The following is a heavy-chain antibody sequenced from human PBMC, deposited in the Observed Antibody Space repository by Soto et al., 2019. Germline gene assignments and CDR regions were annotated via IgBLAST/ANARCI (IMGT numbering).Heavy chain of an antibody. CDR3: ARSYRRYCSGGSCYSYYYYYMDV. V-gene: IGHV4-59*01. CDR2: IYYSGST. Sequence: PSETLSLTCTVSGGCISSYYWSWIRQPPGKGLEWIGYIYYSGSTNYNPSLKSRVTISVDTSKNQFSLKLSSVTAADTAVYYCARSYRRYCSGGSCYSYYYYYMDVWGKATTVTVSS. D-gene: IGHD2-15*01. J-gene: IGHJ6*03. CDR1: GGCISSYY.